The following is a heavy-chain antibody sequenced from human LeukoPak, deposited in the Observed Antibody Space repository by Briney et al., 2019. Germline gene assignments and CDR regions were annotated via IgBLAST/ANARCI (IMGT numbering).Heavy chain of an antibody. CDR3: ARDLSGSTSCYSY. J-gene: IGHJ4*02. CDR2: ISPSGNYI. V-gene: IGHV3-21*01. D-gene: IGHD2-2*01. Sequence: GGSLRLSCAASGCTFSSHSMNWVRQAPGKGLEWVSSISPSGNYIYYADSVEGRFTIYRDNAKNSLYLQMNSLRAEDTAVYYCARDLSGSTSCYSYWGQGTLVTVSS. CDR1: GCTFSSHS.